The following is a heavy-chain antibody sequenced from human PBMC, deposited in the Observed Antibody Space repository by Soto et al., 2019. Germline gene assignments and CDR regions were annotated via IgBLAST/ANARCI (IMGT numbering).Heavy chain of an antibody. CDR3: AAETRITIFGVVKHYGMDV. CDR2: INPSGGST. D-gene: IGHD3-3*01. J-gene: IGHJ6*02. V-gene: IGHV1-46*01. Sequence: QVQLVQSGAEVKKPGASVKVSCKASGYTFTSYYMHWVRQAPGQGLEWMGIINPSGGSTSYAQKFQGRVTMTRDTSTSTVYMELSSLRSEDTAVYYCAAETRITIFGVVKHYGMDVWGQGTTVTVSS. CDR1: GYTFTSYY.